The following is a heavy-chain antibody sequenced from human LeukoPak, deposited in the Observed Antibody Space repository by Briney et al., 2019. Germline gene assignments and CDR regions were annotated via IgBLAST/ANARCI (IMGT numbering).Heavy chain of an antibody. D-gene: IGHD3-3*01. CDR3: ARDPLRFLEWLPTQTHAFDI. CDR2: ISAYNGNT. J-gene: IGHJ3*02. CDR1: GGTFSSYV. V-gene: IGHV1-18*01. Sequence: ASVKVSCKASGGTFSSYVISWVRQAPGQGLEWMGWISAYNGNTNYAQKLQGRVTMTTDTSTSTAYMELRSPRSDDTAVYYCARDPLRFLEWLPTQTHAFDIWGQGTMVTVSS.